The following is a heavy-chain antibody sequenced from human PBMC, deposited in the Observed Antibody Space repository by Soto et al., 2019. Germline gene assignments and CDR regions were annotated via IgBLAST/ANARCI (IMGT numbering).Heavy chain of an antibody. CDR1: GGSLSTPVW. V-gene: IGHV4-4*02. J-gene: IGHJ4*02. CDR2: VFHSGSA. Sequence: QLQLQESGPGLVKPSGTLSLTCGVSGGSLSTPVWWSWVRLPPGKGLERIGEVFHSGSANYNPSLQSRVTRSLDKSTNQFSLRLSSVTAADTAVYYCTRKAWTRLDYWGQGALVTVSS. D-gene: IGHD1-1*01. CDR3: TRKAWTRLDY.